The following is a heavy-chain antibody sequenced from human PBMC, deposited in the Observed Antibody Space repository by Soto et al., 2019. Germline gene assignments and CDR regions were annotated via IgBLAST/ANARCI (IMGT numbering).Heavy chain of an antibody. J-gene: IGHJ6*02. D-gene: IGHD3-3*01. CDR3: AAPRGRLWSGYYDDYYYYGMDV. CDR1: GYTFTSYY. CDR2: INPSGGIT. V-gene: IGHV1-46*01. Sequence: ASVKVSCKASGYTFTSYYLHWVRQAHGQGLEWMGIINPSGGITSYAQKFQGRVTMTRDTYTSTVYMELSSLRSEDTAVYYCAAPRGRLWSGYYDDYYYYGMDVGGQGTTVTVSS.